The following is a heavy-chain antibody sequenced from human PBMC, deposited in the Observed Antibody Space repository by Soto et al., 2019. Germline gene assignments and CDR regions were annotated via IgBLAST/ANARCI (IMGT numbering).Heavy chain of an antibody. CDR2: ISAYNGNK. V-gene: IGHV1-18*01. J-gene: IGHJ6*02. Sequence: QVQLVQSGAEVKKPGASVKVSCKASGYTFTSYGISWVRQAPGQGLEWMGWISAYNGNKNYAQKLQGRVTMTTDTSTSTAYMELRSLRSDDTAVYYCARDSGSYYGYYYYYYGMDVWGQGTTVTVSS. CDR3: ARDSGSYYGYYYYYYGMDV. CDR1: GYTFTSYG. D-gene: IGHD1-26*01.